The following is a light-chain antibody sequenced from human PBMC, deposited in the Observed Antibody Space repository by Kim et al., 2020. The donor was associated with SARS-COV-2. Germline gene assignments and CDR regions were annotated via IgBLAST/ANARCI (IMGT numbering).Light chain of an antibody. CDR3: QQSYSSPRS. J-gene: IGKJ2*03. CDR1: QSISNF. CDR2: RAS. Sequence: DIQMTQSPSSLSASVGDRVTITCRARQSISNFLNWYQQKPGKAPKLLIYRASSLQSGVPSRFSGSGSGTEFTLTISSLQPEDFATYYCQQSYSSPRSFGQGTKLEI. V-gene: IGKV1-39*01.